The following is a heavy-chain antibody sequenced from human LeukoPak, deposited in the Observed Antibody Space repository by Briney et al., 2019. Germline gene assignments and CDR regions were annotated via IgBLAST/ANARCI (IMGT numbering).Heavy chain of an antibody. CDR2: ISSSASTI. Sequence: PGGSLRLSCAASGFTFSGYEMNWVRQAPGKGLEWVSYISSSASTIYYADSVKGRFTISRDNAKNSLYLQMNSLRAEDTAVYYCARGRTSGYAGTFDYWGQGTLVTVSS. J-gene: IGHJ4*02. CDR3: ARGRTSGYAGTFDY. V-gene: IGHV3-48*03. CDR1: GFTFSGYE. D-gene: IGHD3-22*01.